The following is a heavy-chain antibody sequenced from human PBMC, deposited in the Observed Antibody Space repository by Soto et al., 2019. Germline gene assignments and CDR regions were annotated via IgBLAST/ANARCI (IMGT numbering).Heavy chain of an antibody. V-gene: IGHV4-39*01. J-gene: IGHJ3*02. CDR2: IHFSGNT. CDR1: GDSITSKTYS. D-gene: IGHD2-8*01. Sequence: ETLSLTCTVSGDSITSKTYSWGWVRQPPGKGLEYIGTIHFSGNTYYNPSLNSRVTISVDTSKNQFSLKLSSVAAADTAVYYCARRGYYAISAFDIWGQGTMVTVSS. CDR3: ARRGYYAISAFDI.